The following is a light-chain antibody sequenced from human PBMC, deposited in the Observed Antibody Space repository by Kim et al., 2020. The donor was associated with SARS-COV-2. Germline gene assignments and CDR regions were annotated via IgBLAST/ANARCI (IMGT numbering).Light chain of an antibody. CDR3: ASWDDTLSGWV. Sequence: GQRGTCACYGRSSNIGSNYVYWYQHLPGTAPTLLIYRNDQRPSGVPDRFFASKSGTSASLAISVLRSEDEADYYCASWDDTLSGWVFGVGTRLTVL. V-gene: IGLV1-47*01. CDR2: RND. CDR1: SSNIGSNY. J-gene: IGLJ3*02.